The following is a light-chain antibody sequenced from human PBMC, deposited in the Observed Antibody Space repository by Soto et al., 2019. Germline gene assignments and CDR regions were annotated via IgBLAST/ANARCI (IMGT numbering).Light chain of an antibody. CDR3: QQYNSYWT. CDR1: QDISSW. CDR2: DAS. Sequence: DIQMTQSPSSVSASAGDRVTLTCRASQDISSWLAWYQQKPGEAPKLLIYDASALPRGVPSRFSGSGSGTKFTLTISSLQPDDFATYYCQQYNSYWTSGQGTKVAI. V-gene: IGKV1-5*01. J-gene: IGKJ1*01.